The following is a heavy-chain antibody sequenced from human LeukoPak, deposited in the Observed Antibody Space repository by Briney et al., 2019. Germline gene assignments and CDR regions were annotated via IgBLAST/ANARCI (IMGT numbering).Heavy chain of an antibody. CDR3: ARGYYYDSSGMFDY. J-gene: IGHJ4*02. V-gene: IGHV3-11*04. CDR1: GFTFSDYF. CDR2: ISASGTSI. Sequence: PGGSLRLSCAGSGFTFSDYFLTWIRQAPGKGLEWVSGISASGTSIYYADSVKGRFTISRDNAKNSLFLQMNSLRAEDTAVYYCARGYYYDSSGMFDYWGQGTLVTVSS. D-gene: IGHD3-22*01.